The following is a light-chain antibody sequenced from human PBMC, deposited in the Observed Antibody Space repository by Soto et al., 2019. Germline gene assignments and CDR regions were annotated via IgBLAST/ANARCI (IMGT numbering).Light chain of an antibody. CDR3: QQNGRSPT. CDR2: DAD. V-gene: IGKV3-20*01. CDR1: RPVVRQY. Sequence: EIVLSQSPDALSLSPGERVSLSCRASRPVVRQYIAWYHQKSGQAPRLLLHDADTRATGIPDRFSGSGSGSGTDFTLFVSRLEPEDCGVYYCQQNGRSPTFGPGTKVEVK. J-gene: IGKJ3*01.